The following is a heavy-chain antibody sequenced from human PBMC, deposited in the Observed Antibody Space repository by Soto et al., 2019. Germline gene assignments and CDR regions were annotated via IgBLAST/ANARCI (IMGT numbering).Heavy chain of an antibody. D-gene: IGHD3-3*01. J-gene: IGHJ5*02. CDR3: ARDGWCYDFWSGYRTRNWFDP. CDR1: GYTFTSYG. CDR2: ISAYNGNT. V-gene: IGHV1-18*01. Sequence: GASVKVSCKASGYTFTSYGISWVRQDPGQGLEWMGWISAYNGNTNYAQKLQGRVTMTTDTSTSTAYMELRSLRSDDTAVYYCARDGWCYDFWSGYRTRNWFDPWGQGTLVTAPQ.